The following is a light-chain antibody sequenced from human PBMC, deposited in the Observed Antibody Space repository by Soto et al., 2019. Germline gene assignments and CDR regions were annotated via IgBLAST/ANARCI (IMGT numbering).Light chain of an antibody. CDR1: QSVGSY. J-gene: IGKJ5*01. CDR2: DAS. CDR3: QQRNYWPIT. Sequence: EIVLTQSPATLSLSPGEGVTLSCRASQSVGSYLAWYQQKLGQAPRLLIYDASKRATGIPARFCGSGSGTVFTLTINSLEPEDFAVYYCQQRNYWPITFGQGTRLEIK. V-gene: IGKV3-11*01.